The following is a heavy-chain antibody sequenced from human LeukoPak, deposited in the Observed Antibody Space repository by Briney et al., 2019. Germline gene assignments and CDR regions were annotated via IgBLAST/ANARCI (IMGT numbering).Heavy chain of an antibody. D-gene: IGHD3-22*01. CDR1: GFTFSSFE. J-gene: IGHJ4*02. V-gene: IGHV3-48*03. CDR2: ISSSGSTI. CDR3: ARVPKYYYDSSGYLFDY. Sequence: GGSLRLSCAASGFTFSSFEMNWVRQAPGKGLEWVSYISSSGSTIYYADSVKGRFTISRDNAKNSLYLQMNSLRAEDTAVYYCARVPKYYYDSSGYLFDYWGQGTLVTVSS.